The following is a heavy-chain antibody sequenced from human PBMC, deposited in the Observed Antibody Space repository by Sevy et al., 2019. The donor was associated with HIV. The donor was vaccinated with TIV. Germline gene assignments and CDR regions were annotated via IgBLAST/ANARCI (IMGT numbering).Heavy chain of an antibody. CDR1: GFSFSYYG. D-gene: IGHD1-26*01. CDR3: ANAYSGSYSHSYLYALDV. Sequence: GGSLRLSCTGSGFSFSYYGIRWVRQAPGKGLDWVALISHDGINEYYADSVKGRFTISRDNSKNTVYLEMNRLRNEDTAIYFCANAYSGSYSHSYLYALDVWGQWTTVTVSS. CDR2: ISHDGINE. V-gene: IGHV3-30*18. J-gene: IGHJ6*02.